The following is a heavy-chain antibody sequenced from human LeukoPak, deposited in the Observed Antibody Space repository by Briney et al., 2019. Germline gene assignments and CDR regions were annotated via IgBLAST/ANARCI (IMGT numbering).Heavy chain of an antibody. J-gene: IGHJ4*02. CDR1: GGSFSGYY. Sequence: SETLSLTCAVYGGSFSGYYWSWIRQPPGKGLEWIGEINHSGSTNYNPSLKSRVTISVDTSKNQFSLKLSSVTAADTAVYYCARGKWLQPDYWGQGTLVTVPS. CDR2: INHSGST. V-gene: IGHV4-34*01. D-gene: IGHD5-24*01. CDR3: ARGKWLQPDY.